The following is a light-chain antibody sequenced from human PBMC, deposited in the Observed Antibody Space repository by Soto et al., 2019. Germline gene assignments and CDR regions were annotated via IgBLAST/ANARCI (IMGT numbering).Light chain of an antibody. CDR1: SSDVGSSNF. V-gene: IGLV2-23*01. J-gene: IGLJ2*01. CDR2: EAI. CDR3: SSHAPSGSVL. Sequence: QSALTQPASVSGSLGQSITISCTGTSSDVGSSNFVSWYQHHPGKAPKLMIYEAIKRPSGVSNRFSASKSANTASLTISGLQAEDEADYYCSSHAPSGSVLFGGGTKVTVL.